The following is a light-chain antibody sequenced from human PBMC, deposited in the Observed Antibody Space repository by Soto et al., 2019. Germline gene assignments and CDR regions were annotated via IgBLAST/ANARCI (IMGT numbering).Light chain of an antibody. CDR3: SSYAGSLYV. CDR1: SSDVGDYNY. J-gene: IGLJ1*01. CDR2: EVS. V-gene: IGLV2-8*01. Sequence: QSVLTQPPSASGSPGQSVTISCTGTSSDVGDYNYVSWYQQHPGKAPKLMTYEVSKRPSGVPDRFSGSKSGNTASLTVSGLQAEDEADYYCSSYAGSLYVFGTGTKVTVL.